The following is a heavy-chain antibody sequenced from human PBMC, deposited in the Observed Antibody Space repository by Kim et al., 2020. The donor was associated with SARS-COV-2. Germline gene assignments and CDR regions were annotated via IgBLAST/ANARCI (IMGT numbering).Heavy chain of an antibody. CDR3: ARGGTITSYYFDY. D-gene: IGHD1-1*01. V-gene: IGHV1-3*01. Sequence: SQKFPPRVTITRDTSASTAYMEMYSLRSEDTAVYYCARGGTITSYYFDYWGQGTLVTVSS. J-gene: IGHJ4*02.